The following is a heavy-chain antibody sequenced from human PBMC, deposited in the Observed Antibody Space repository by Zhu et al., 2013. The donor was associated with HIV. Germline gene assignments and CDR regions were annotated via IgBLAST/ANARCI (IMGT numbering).Heavy chain of an antibody. CDR1: GGTFSSYA. D-gene: IGHD3-22*01. V-gene: IGHV1-69*06. CDR3: ARDSGPPLYYYDSSGTTRYYYGMDV. CDR2: IIPIFGTA. Sequence: QVQLVQSGAEVKKPGSSVKVSCKASGGTFSSYAISWVRQAPGQGLEWMGGIIPIFGTANYAQKFQGRVTITADKSTSTAYMELSSLRSEDTAVYYCARDSGPPLYYYDSSGTTRYYYGMDVWGQGTTVTVSS. J-gene: IGHJ6*02.